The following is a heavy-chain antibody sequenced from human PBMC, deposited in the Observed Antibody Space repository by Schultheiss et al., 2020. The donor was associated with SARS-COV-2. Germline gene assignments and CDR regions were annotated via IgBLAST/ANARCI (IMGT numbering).Heavy chain of an antibody. CDR2: ISGSGGST. CDR3: AKGSMGWFGELLH. D-gene: IGHD3-10*01. CDR1: GFTFSSYA. J-gene: IGHJ4*02. V-gene: IGHV3-23*01. Sequence: GESLKISCAASGFTFSSYAMSWVRQAPGKGLEWVSAISGSGGSTYYADSVKGRFTISRHNSKNTLYLQMNSLRAEDTAVYYCAKGSMGWFGELLHWGQGTLVTVSS.